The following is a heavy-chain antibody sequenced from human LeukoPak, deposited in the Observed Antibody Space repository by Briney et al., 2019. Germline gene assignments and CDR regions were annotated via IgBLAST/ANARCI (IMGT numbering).Heavy chain of an antibody. D-gene: IGHD3-22*01. J-gene: IGHJ4*02. Sequence: GASVKVSCKASGYTFTSYGISWVRQAPGQGLEWMGWISAYSGNTNYAQKLQGRVTMTTDTSTSTAYMELRRLRSDDTSVYYCARSKAYDSSGYYGYWGQGTLVTVSS. CDR1: GYTFTSYG. CDR2: ISAYSGNT. CDR3: ARSKAYDSSGYYGY. V-gene: IGHV1-18*01.